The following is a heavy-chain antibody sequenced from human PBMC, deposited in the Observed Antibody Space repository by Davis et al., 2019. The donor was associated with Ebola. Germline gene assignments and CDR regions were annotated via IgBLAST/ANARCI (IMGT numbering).Heavy chain of an antibody. V-gene: IGHV1-8*01. Sequence: AASVKVSCKASGYSSTSYDIDWVRQATGQGLEWMGWMNPNSGITGHAQKFQGRVTMSRNTSISTVYMELRSLRSDDTAVYYCARDGALWSLYYYGMDVWGQGTTVTVSS. CDR1: GYSSTSYD. CDR2: MNPNSGIT. J-gene: IGHJ6*02. CDR3: ARDGALWSLYYYGMDV. D-gene: IGHD3-10*01.